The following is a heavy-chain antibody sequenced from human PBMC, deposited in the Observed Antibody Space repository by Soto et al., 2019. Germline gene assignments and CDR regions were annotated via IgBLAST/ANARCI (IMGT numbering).Heavy chain of an antibody. CDR3: ARDKGGAALKGSGMDV. V-gene: IGHV4-31*02. Sequence: QVQVQESGPGLVKPSQTLSLKCSVSGGSIGSRDYYWSWIRQHPEKGLEWIGSIYYNGNTDYNPSLRGRPTMSLDTSRNEFSLKLTSVTAADTAVYYCARDKGGAALKGSGMDVWGQGTTVTVS. J-gene: IGHJ6*02. CDR1: GGSIGSRDYY. D-gene: IGHD3-10*01. CDR2: IYYNGNT.